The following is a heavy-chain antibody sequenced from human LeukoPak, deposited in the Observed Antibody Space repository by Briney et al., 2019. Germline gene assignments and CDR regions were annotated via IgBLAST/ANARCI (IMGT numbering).Heavy chain of an antibody. J-gene: IGHJ4*02. CDR1: GFSFSNYA. V-gene: IGHV3-23*01. CDR3: AKSGAGYYYFDS. CDR2: ISGSGGTT. D-gene: IGHD3-9*01. Sequence: GGSLRLSCAASGFSFSNYAMSWVRQAPGKGLDWVSTISGSGGTTYYAGSVKGRFTISRDKSKNTLSLQLNTLRAEDTAMYYCAKSGAGYYYFDSWGQGTLVTVSS.